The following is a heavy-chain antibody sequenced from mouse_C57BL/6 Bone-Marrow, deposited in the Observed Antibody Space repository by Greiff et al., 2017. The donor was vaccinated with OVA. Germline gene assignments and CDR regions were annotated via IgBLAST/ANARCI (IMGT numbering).Heavy chain of an antibody. CDR1: GFTFSSYG. D-gene: IGHD1-1*01. CDR2: ISSGGSYT. V-gene: IGHV5-6*01. CDR3: ARHDYYGSSSFAY. J-gene: IGHJ3*01. Sequence: EVQRVESGGDLVKPGGSLKLSCAASGFTFSSYGMSWVRQTPDKRLEWVATISSGGSYTYYPDSVKGRFTISRVNAKNTLYLQMSSLKSEDTAMYYCARHDYYGSSSFAYWGQGTLVTVSA.